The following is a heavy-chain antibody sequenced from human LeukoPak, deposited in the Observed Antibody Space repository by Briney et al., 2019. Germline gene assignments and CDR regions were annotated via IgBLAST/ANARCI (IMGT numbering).Heavy chain of an antibody. V-gene: IGHV3-23*01. CDR3: AKDYDYYDSSGYYPVFDY. J-gene: IGHJ4*02. CDR1: GFSFSIYA. D-gene: IGHD3-22*01. CDR2: ISGVVGST. Sequence: GRSLTLSSASTGFSFSIYAMSWVRQAPGKLMALVPAISGVVGSTYYADSVKGRFTISRDNSKNTLYLQMNSLRAEDTAVYYCAKDYDYYDSSGYYPVFDYWGQGTLVTVSS.